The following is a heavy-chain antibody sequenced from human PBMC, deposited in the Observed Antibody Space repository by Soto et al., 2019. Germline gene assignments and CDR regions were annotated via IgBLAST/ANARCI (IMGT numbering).Heavy chain of an antibody. J-gene: IGHJ4*02. Sequence: GASVKVSCKASGYSLSDLSIHWVRQAPGKGLEWMGGLDAEDGETIYAQKLQGRGTMTEDTSTDTAYMELSSLTSEDTAMYYCATLPRTIERTPAAIWSFDSWGQGTLVTVSS. CDR1: GYSLSDLS. D-gene: IGHD2-2*01. CDR3: ATLPRTIERTPAAIWSFDS. V-gene: IGHV1-24*01. CDR2: LDAEDGET.